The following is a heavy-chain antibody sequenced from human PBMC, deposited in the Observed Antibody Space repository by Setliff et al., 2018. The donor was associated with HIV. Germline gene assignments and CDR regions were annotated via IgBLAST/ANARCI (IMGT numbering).Heavy chain of an antibody. J-gene: IGHJ6*03. Sequence: PSETLSLTCPVSGDSISSYYWSWIRQPPGKGLEWIGYIYYSGSTHYNPSLKSRVTISVDTSKNPFSLRLNSVTAAATAVYYCARGATLLPGYSDRWEYFYMDVWGKGTTVTVSS. V-gene: IGHV4-59*12. CDR1: GDSISSYY. D-gene: IGHD5-12*01. CDR2: IYYSGST. CDR3: ARGATLLPGYSDRWEYFYMDV.